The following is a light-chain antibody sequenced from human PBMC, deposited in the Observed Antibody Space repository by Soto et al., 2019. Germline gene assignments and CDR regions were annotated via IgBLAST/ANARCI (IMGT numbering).Light chain of an antibody. CDR3: QQYNNWPPT. CDR2: GAS. V-gene: IGKV3-15*01. J-gene: IGKJ1*01. CDR1: QSVGSN. Sequence: ERVMTQSPATLSVSPGERATLSCRASQSVGSNLAWYQQIPGQAPRLLITGASTRATGIPARFSGSGSGTEFTLVISSLQSEDFAVYYCQQYNNWPPTFGQGTKVDIK.